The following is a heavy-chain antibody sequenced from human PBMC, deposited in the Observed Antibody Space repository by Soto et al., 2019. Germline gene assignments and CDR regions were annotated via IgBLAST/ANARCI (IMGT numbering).Heavy chain of an antibody. CDR1: GGSISSDY. CDR3: EAPPRS. CDR2: IYYSGTT. Sequence: PSETLSLTCTVSGGSISSDYWSWIRQPPGKGLEWIGYIYYSGTTNYNPSLKSRVTISLDTSNNQFSLRLSSVTAADTAVYYCEAPPRSWGQGTLVTVS. V-gene: IGHV4-59*01. J-gene: IGHJ5*02.